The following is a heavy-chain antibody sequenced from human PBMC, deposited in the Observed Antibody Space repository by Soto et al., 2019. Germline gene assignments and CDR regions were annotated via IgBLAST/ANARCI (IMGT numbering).Heavy chain of an antibody. J-gene: IGHJ6*02. CDR3: ARDMDFIPYKYFHGLYV. CDR2: IIPISGTA. D-gene: IGHD1-1*01. V-gene: IGHV1-69*13. CDR1: GGTFTHSA. Sequence: SVKVSCKASGGTFTHSAISWVRQAPGQGLEWMGGIIPISGTAHYAQKFQGRVSIIADESTRTAYMELSTLRSEDTAMYFCARDMDFIPYKYFHGLYVWCQGATVTVS.